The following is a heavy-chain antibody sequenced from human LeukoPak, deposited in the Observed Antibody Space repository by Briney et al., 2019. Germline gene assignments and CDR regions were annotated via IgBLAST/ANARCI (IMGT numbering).Heavy chain of an antibody. CDR3: AREQGYYFDY. V-gene: IGHV4-59*01. CDR1: GGSISSYY. Sequence: SETLSLTCTVSGGSISSYYWNWIRQPPGKGLEWIGYIYYSGSTNYNPSLKSRVTISVDTSKNQFSLKLSSVTAADTAVYCCAREQGYYFDYWGQGTLVTVSS. CDR2: IYYSGST. J-gene: IGHJ4*02.